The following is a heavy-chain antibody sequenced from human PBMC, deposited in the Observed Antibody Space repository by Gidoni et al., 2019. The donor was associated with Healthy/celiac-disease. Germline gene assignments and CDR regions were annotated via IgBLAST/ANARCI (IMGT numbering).Heavy chain of an antibody. CDR3: ARGGVDYGSGSYSYPLYYYYGMDV. J-gene: IGHJ6*02. Sequence: QVQLQQWGAGLLKPSETLSLTCAVYGGSLRGYYWSWIRQPPGKGLEWIGEINHSGSTNSNPSLKSRVTISVDTSKNQFSLKLSSVTAADTAVYYCARGGVDYGSGSYSYPLYYYYGMDVWGQGTTVTVSS. CDR1: GGSLRGYY. CDR2: INHSGST. V-gene: IGHV4-34*01. D-gene: IGHD3-10*01.